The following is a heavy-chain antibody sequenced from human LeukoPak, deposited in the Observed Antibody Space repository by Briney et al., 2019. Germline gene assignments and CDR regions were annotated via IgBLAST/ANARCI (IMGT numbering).Heavy chain of an antibody. CDR3: AKENNYDSSGYYIEYFQH. V-gene: IGHV3-74*01. CDR2: INSDGSST. Sequence: GGSLRLSCAASGFTFSSYWMHWVRQAPGKGLVWVSRINSDGSSTSYADSVKGRFTISRDNAKNTLYLQMNSLRAEDTAVYYCAKENNYDSSGYYIEYFQHWGQGTLVTVSS. D-gene: IGHD3-22*01. CDR1: GFTFSSYW. J-gene: IGHJ1*01.